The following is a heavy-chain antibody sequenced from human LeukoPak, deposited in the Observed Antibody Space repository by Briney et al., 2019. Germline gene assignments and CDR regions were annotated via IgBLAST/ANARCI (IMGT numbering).Heavy chain of an antibody. Sequence: PSETLSLTCAVSGGSISSGGYSWSWIRQPPGKGLEWIGYIYYSGSTYHNPSLKSRVTISVDTSKNQFSLKLSSVTAADTAVYYCARVYGSGSYYNTYWGQGTLVTVSS. CDR3: ARVYGSGSYYNTY. J-gene: IGHJ4*02. V-gene: IGHV4-30-4*07. CDR2: IYYSGST. D-gene: IGHD3-10*01. CDR1: GGSISSGGYS.